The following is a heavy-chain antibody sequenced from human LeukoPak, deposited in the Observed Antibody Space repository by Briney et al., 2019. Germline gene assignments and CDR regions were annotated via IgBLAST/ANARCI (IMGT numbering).Heavy chain of an antibody. V-gene: IGHV3-21*01. Sequence: SGGSLRLSCAASGFTFSSYEMNWVRQAPGKGLEWVSFISSSSSYIYYADSVKGRFTISRDNAKKSLYLQMNSLRAEDTAVYYCARGRYDSRIFDYWGQGTLVTVSS. CDR2: ISSSSSYI. J-gene: IGHJ4*02. D-gene: IGHD3-22*01. CDR1: GFTFSSYE. CDR3: ARGRYDSRIFDY.